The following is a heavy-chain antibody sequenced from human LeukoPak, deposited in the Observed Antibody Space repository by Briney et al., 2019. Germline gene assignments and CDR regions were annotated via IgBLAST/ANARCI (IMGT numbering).Heavy chain of an antibody. V-gene: IGHV3-23*01. J-gene: IGHJ4*02. D-gene: IGHD3-22*01. CDR2: ISGSGGTI. CDR1: GFTFSSYA. CDR3: AKDSSRASMIVVVTGTFDY. Sequence: GGSLRLSCAASGFTFSSYAMSWVRQAPGKGLEWVSVISGSGGTIYYADSVKGRFTISRDKSKNTLYLQMNSLRAEDTAVYYCAKDSSRASMIVVVTGTFDYWGQGPLVTVSS.